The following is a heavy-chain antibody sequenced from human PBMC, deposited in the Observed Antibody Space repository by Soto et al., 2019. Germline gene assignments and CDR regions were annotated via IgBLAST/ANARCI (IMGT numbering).Heavy chain of an antibody. Sequence: GGSLRLSCAASGFTVSSKYMSWVRQAPGKGLEWVSLIQSGGPTYYADSVKGRFTISRDTSENTLHLQMNSLRAEDTAIYYCAKDQRPASITEKDYFDFWGRGTLVTVSS. D-gene: IGHD2-2*01. CDR1: GFTVSSKY. CDR3: AKDQRPASITEKDYFDF. V-gene: IGHV3-66*01. J-gene: IGHJ4*02. CDR2: IQSGGPT.